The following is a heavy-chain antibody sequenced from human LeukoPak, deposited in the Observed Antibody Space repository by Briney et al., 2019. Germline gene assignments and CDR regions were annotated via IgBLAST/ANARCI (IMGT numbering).Heavy chain of an antibody. J-gene: IGHJ4*02. Sequence: GGSLRLSCEASGFTFSNYWMHWVRQAPGKGLVWVSRINGDGSGTIYADSVKGRISISRDNAKNTLLLQMNSLRAEDTAVYYCARGGFYDLGSPIYWGQGTLVTVS. V-gene: IGHV3-74*01. CDR1: GFTFSNYW. CDR3: ARGGFYDLGSPIY. D-gene: IGHD3-10*01. CDR2: INGDGSGT.